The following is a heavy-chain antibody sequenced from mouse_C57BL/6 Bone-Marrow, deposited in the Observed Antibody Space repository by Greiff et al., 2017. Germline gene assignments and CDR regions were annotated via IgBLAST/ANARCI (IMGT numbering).Heavy chain of an antibody. V-gene: IGHV3-8*01. Sequence: EVKLVESGPGLAKPSQTLSLTCSVTGYSITSDYWNWIRKFPGNKLEYMGYISYSGSTYYNPSLKSRISITRDTSKNQYYLQLNSVTTEDTATYYCARYYSNPYYAMDYWGQGTSVTVSS. CDR3: ARYYSNPYYAMDY. CDR1: GYSITSDY. CDR2: ISYSGST. J-gene: IGHJ4*01. D-gene: IGHD2-5*01.